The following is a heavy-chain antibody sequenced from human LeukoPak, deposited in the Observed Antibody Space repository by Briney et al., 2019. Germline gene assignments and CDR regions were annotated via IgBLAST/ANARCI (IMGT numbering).Heavy chain of an antibody. J-gene: IGHJ5*02. CDR1: GGSFSGYY. CDR2: INHSGST. D-gene: IGHD3-22*01. CDR3: ARRRRAYYYDSSGPNWFDP. Sequence: PSETLSLTCAVYGGSFSGYYWSWIHQPPGKGLEWIGEINHSGSTNYNPSLKSRVTISVDTSKNQFSLKLSSVTAADTAVYYCARRRRAYYYDSSGPNWFDPWGQGTLVTVSS. V-gene: IGHV4-34*01.